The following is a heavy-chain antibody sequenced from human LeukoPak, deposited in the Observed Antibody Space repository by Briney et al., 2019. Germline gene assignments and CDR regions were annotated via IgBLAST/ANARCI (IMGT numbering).Heavy chain of an antibody. CDR3: ARAPRVPRELPLYYYSHMDV. CDR2: IKQDGSEK. J-gene: IGHJ6*03. V-gene: IGHV3-7*04. D-gene: IGHD1-26*01. CDR1: GFTFSSRDW. Sequence: PGGSLRLSCVASGFTFSSRDWMTWVRQAPGKGLEWVANIKQDGSEKNYVDSVKGRFTISRDNSKNTLYLQINSLRAEDTAIYYCARAPRVPRELPLYYYSHMDVWGEGTTVTISS.